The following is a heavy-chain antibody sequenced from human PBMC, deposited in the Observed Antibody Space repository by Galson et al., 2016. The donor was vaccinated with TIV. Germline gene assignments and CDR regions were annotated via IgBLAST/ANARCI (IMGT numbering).Heavy chain of an antibody. CDR1: GFIFSNAW. J-gene: IGHJ4*02. V-gene: IGHV3-15*01. CDR3: TTELGYCSGGYCHYFDY. D-gene: IGHD2-15*01. CDR2: IKSNFDGGTT. Sequence: SLRLSCAASGFIFSNAWMSWVRQAPGKGLEWVGRIKSNFDGGTTDYAAPVTGRFTISRHASKTTLFLQMNRLKTEDTAVYYCTTELGYCSGGYCHYFDYWGQGTLVTVSS.